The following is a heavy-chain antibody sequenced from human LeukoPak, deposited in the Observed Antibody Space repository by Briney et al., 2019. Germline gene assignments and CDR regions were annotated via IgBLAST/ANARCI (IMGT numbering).Heavy chain of an antibody. J-gene: IGHJ6*03. CDR2: IGLSGTTI. CDR3: ARCWANIGSYHYYYMDV. D-gene: IGHD2-15*01. Sequence: KPGGSLRLSCAASGFTFSDYYMIWIRQAPGKGLEWVSYIGLSGTTIYYADSVKGRFTISRDNAKNSLYLQMNSLRAEDTAVYYCARCWANIGSYHYYYMDVWGKRTTVTVSS. CDR1: GFTFSDYY. V-gene: IGHV3-11*04.